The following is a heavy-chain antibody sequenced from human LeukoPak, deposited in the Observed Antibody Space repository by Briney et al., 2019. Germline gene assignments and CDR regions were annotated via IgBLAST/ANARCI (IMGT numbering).Heavy chain of an antibody. CDR1: GGSISSYY. CDR3: ATTTRRGGSYL. J-gene: IGHJ1*01. V-gene: IGHV4-59*08. D-gene: IGHD1-26*01. Sequence: PSETLSLTCTVSGGSISSYYWSWIRQPPGKGLEWIGYIYYSGSTNYNPALKSRVTISVDKSKNQFSLKLSSVTAADTAVYYCATTTRRGGSYLWGQGTLVTVSS. CDR2: IYYSGST.